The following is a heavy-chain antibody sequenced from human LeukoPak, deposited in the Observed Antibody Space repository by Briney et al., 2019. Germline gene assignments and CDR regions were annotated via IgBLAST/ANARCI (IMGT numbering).Heavy chain of an antibody. D-gene: IGHD4-23*01. CDR1: GFTFSSFA. CDR3: AKDRWAYYFDY. Sequence: GGSLRLSCAASGFTFSSFAMSWVRQAPGPGLEWVSDISSNGGNTYYADSVKGRCTISRDNSKKTLYLQMNSLRAEDTAVYYCAKDRWAYYFDYWGQGTLVTVSS. J-gene: IGHJ4*02. V-gene: IGHV3-23*01. CDR2: ISSNGGNT.